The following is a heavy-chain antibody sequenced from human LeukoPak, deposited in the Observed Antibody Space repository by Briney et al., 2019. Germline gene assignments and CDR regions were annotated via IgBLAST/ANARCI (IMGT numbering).Heavy chain of an antibody. CDR2: ISSSSSTI. Sequence: PGGSLRLSCAASGFTFSSYSMNWVRQAPGKGLEWVSYISSSSSTIYYADSVKGRFTISRDNAKNSLYLQMNSLRAEDTAVYYCARDFSPLPEAVVAAATLNWFDPWGQGTLVTVSS. J-gene: IGHJ5*02. V-gene: IGHV3-48*01. D-gene: IGHD2-15*01. CDR3: ARDFSPLPEAVVAAATLNWFDP. CDR1: GFTFSSYS.